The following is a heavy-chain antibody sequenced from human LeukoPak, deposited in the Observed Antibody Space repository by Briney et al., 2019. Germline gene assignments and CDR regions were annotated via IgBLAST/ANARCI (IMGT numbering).Heavy chain of an antibody. CDR1: GYTFTSYG. V-gene: IGHV1-18*04. J-gene: IGHJ4*02. D-gene: IGHD3-10*01. CDR3: AREKFGVSFDS. CDR2: ISPYNGHT. Sequence: ASVKVSCKVSGYTFTSYGLSWVRQAPGQGLEWMGWISPYNGHTNYEQPLQGRGNMTTDTSTSSGYMELRSLRSDDTAVYYCAREKFGVSFDSWGQGTLVTVSS.